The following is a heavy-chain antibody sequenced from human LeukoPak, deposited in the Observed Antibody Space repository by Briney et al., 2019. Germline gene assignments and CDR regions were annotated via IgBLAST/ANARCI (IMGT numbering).Heavy chain of an antibody. CDR3: VPKGTEGY. V-gene: IGHV3-53*05. Sequence: GGSLRLSCAASGFTVSSNYMSWVRQAPGKGLEWVSVIYSGGSTYYADSVRGRFSISRDNSKNTLYLQMSSLRAEDTAVYYCVPKGTEGYWGQGTLVTVSS. CDR2: IYSGGST. J-gene: IGHJ4*02. CDR1: GFTVSSNY.